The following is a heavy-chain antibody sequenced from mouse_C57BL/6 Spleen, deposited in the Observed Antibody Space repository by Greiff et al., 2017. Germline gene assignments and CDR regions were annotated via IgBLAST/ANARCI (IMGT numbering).Heavy chain of an antibody. CDR2: ISSGSSTI. Sequence: EVQLQESGGGLVKPGGSLKLSCAASGFTFSDYGMHWVRQAPEKGLEWVAYISSGSSTIYYADTVKGRFTISRDNAKNTLFLQMTSLRSEDTAMYYCARGAFYGSSYYAMDYWGQGTSVTVSS. CDR3: ARGAFYGSSYYAMDY. D-gene: IGHD1-1*01. CDR1: GFTFSDYG. V-gene: IGHV5-17*01. J-gene: IGHJ4*01.